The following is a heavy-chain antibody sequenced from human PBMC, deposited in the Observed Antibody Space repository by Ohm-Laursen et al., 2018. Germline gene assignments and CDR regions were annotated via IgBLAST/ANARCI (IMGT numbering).Heavy chain of an antibody. CDR1: GFTVSSNY. Sequence: GTLSLTCTASGFTVSSNYMSWVRQAPGKGLEWVSVIYSGGSTYYADSVKGRFTISRDNSKNTLYLQMNSLRAEDTAVYYCARSRGSYSHYYYGMDVWGQGTTVTVSS. J-gene: IGHJ6*02. D-gene: IGHD1-26*01. V-gene: IGHV3-66*01. CDR3: ARSRGSYSHYYYGMDV. CDR2: IYSGGST.